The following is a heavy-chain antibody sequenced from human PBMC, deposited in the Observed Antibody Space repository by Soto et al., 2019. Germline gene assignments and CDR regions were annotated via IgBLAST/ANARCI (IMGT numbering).Heavy chain of an antibody. J-gene: IGHJ5*02. CDR1: GVPFSNYV. CDR2: ISDSGGST. CDR3: AKKAVIATKSNWFDP. Sequence: GGSLRLSCAASGVPFSNYVMNWVRQAPGKGLEWVSAISDSGGSTNYADFVKGRFTISRDNSKNTLYLQMDSLRAEDTAIYFCAKKAVIATKSNWFDPWGQGTLVTVSS. D-gene: IGHD6-13*01. V-gene: IGHV3-23*01.